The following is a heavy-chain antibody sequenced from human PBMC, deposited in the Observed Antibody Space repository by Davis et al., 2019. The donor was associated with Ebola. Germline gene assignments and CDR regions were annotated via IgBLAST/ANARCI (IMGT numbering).Heavy chain of an antibody. Sequence: GESLKISCKGSGYSFTTYWIGWVRQMPGKGLEWMGIIYPGDPHARYSPSFQGQVTISADKSISTAYLQWSSLKASDTAMYYCARQWGIGTKPYFDNWGQGTLVTVSS. V-gene: IGHV5-51*01. CDR2: IYPGDPHA. CDR3: ARQWGIGTKPYFDN. D-gene: IGHD6-13*01. CDR1: GYSFTTYW. J-gene: IGHJ4*02.